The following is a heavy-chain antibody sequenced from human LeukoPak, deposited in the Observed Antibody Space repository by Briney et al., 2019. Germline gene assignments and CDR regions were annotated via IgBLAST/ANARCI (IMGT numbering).Heavy chain of an antibody. CDR3: ARQSITGSHDAFDI. D-gene: IGHD1-20*01. J-gene: IGHJ3*02. Sequence: WVRQAPGKGLEWIGSIYYSGSTYYNPSLKSRVTISVDTSKNQFSLKLSSVTAADTAVYYCARQSITGSHDAFDIWGQGTMVTVSS. CDR2: IYYSGST. V-gene: IGHV4-39*01.